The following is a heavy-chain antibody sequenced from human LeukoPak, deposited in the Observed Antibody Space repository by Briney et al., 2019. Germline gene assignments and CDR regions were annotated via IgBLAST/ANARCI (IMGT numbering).Heavy chain of an antibody. Sequence: SETLSLTCTVSGGPISSYYWSRIRQPPGKGLEWIGYIYYSGSTNYNPSLKSRVTISVDTSKNQFSLKLSSVTAADTAVYYCARGVRGGLDYWGQGTLVTVSS. J-gene: IGHJ4*02. CDR3: ARGVRGGLDY. CDR1: GGPISSYY. D-gene: IGHD3-16*01. CDR2: IYYSGST. V-gene: IGHV4-59*01.